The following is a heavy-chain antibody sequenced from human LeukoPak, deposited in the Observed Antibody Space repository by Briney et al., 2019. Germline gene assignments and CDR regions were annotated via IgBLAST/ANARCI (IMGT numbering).Heavy chain of an antibody. Sequence: GGSLRLSCAASGFTFSGYIMTWVRQAPGKGLECVSSITFSSSHIYYADSVKGRFTISRDNTKDSLYLQMNSLRAEDTAIYYCARGPQFSGPGWFDPWGQGTLVTVSS. D-gene: IGHD3-10*01. CDR1: GFTFSGYI. CDR3: ARGPQFSGPGWFDP. J-gene: IGHJ5*02. V-gene: IGHV3-21*01. CDR2: ITFSSSHI.